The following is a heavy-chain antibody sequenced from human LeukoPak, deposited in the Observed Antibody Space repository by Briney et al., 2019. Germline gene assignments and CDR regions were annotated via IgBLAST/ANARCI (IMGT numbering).Heavy chain of an antibody. CDR2: INHSGST. J-gene: IGHJ4*02. V-gene: IGHV4-34*01. CDR3: ARVRVLWFGELLNYFDY. Sequence: SETLSLTCAVYGGSFSGYYWSWIRQPPGKGLEWIGEINHSGSTNYNPSLKSRVTISVDTSKNQFSLKLSSVTAADTAVYYCARVRVLWFGELLNYFDYWGQGTLVTVSS. D-gene: IGHD3-10*01. CDR1: GGSFSGYY.